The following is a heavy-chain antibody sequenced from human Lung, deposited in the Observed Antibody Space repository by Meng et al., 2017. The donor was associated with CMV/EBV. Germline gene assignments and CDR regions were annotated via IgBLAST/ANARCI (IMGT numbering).Heavy chain of an antibody. V-gene: IGHV5-51*01. CDR3: ARYPRYCSSTSCYFDY. Sequence: GGSXRLXXKGSGYSFTSYWIGWVRQMPGKGLEWMGIIYPGDSDTRYSPSFQGQVTISADKSISTAYLQWSSLKASDTAMYYCARYPRYCSSTSCYFDYWGQGXLVTVSS. D-gene: IGHD2-2*01. CDR2: IYPGDSDT. CDR1: GYSFTSYW. J-gene: IGHJ4*02.